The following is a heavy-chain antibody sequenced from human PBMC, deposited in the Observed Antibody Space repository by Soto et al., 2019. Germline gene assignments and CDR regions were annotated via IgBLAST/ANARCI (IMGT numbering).Heavy chain of an antibody. D-gene: IGHD1-1*01. J-gene: IGHJ4*02. CDR2: ISYDGSNK. Sequence: QVQLVESGGGVVQPGRSLRLSCAASGFTFSSYGMHWVRQAPGKGLEWVAVISYDGSNKYYADSVKGRFTIYRDNSKHTLYLQMNSLIAEDTAVYYCSKDNPHWNPSVLDCWGQGTLVTVSS. V-gene: IGHV3-30*18. CDR1: GFTFSSYG. CDR3: SKDNPHWNPSVLDC.